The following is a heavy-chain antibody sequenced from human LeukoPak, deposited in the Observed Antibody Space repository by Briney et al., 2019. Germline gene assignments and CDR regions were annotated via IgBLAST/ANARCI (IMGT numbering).Heavy chain of an antibody. J-gene: IGHJ4*02. D-gene: IGHD1-14*01. CDR3: ARLTTINNIYPTLDY. CDR1: GYTFTSYG. V-gene: IGHV1-18*01. CDR2: ISAYNGNT. Sequence: ASVTVSCKASGYTFTSYGISWVRQAPGQGLEWMGWISAYNGNTNYAQKLQGRVTMTTDTSTSTAYMELRSLRSDDTAVYYCARLTTINNIYPTLDYWGQGTLVTVSS.